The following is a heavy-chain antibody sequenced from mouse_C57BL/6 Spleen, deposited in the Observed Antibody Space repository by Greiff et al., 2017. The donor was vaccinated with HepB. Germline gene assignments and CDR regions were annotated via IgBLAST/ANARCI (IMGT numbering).Heavy chain of an antibody. CDR2: IWSGGST. CDR1: GFSLTSYG. CDR3: ARLFITTVEGFAY. D-gene: IGHD1-1*01. V-gene: IGHV2-2*01. J-gene: IGHJ3*01. Sequence: VKLQESGPGLVQPSQSLSITCTVSGFSLTSYGVHWVRQSPGKGLEWLGVIWSGGSTDYNAAFISRLSISKDNSKSQVFFKMNSLQADDTAIYYCARLFITTVEGFAYWGQGTLVTVSA.